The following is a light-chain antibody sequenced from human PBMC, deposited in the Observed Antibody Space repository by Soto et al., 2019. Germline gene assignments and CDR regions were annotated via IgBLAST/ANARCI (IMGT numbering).Light chain of an antibody. CDR2: GAS. V-gene: IGKV3D-20*02. CDR3: QQRSNWPRT. J-gene: IGKJ1*01. Sequence: EIVLTQSPGTLSLSPGERATLSCRASQSVTSGYLAWYQQKPGQSPRLLMYGASSRATGVPDRFSGSGSGTDFTLTITRLEPEDFAVYYCQQRSNWPRTFGQGTKVEIK. CDR1: QSVTSGY.